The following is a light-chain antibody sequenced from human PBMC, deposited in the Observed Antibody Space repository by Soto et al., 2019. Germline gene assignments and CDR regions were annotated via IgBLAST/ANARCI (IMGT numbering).Light chain of an antibody. V-gene: IGKV3-15*01. CDR3: QQYNNWPPRTT. CDR2: GAS. J-gene: IGKJ4*01. CDR1: QSVSSN. Sequence: EIVMTQSPATLSVSPGERATLSCRASQSVSSNLAWSQQKPGQAPRLLIYGASTRATGIPARFSGSGSGTEFTLTISSLQSEDFAVYYCQQYNNWPPRTTFGGGTKVEIK.